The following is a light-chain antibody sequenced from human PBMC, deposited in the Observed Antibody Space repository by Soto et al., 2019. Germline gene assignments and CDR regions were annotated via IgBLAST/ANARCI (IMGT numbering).Light chain of an antibody. V-gene: IGLV1-51*02. CDR3: ETWDSSLRAGV. Sequence: QSVLTQPPSVSAAPGQTVTISCSGSSSNIGNNYVSWYQQLPGTAPKLLIYENNKRPSGIPDRFSGSKSGTSATLDITGLQTGDEADYYCETWDSSLRAGVFGTGTKVTVL. J-gene: IGLJ1*01. CDR2: ENN. CDR1: SSNIGNNY.